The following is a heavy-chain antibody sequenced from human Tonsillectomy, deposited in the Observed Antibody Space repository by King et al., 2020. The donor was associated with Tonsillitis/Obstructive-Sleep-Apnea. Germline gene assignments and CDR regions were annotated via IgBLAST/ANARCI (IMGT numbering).Heavy chain of an antibody. CDR2: IYYSGST. D-gene: IGHD2-2*01. Sequence: VQLQESGPGLVKPSETLSLTCTVSGGSITSYYWNWLRPPPGKGLEWIGYIYYSGSTKYNPSLKSRVTISVDTSKNQFSLNVSSVTAADTAVYYCAREVDYGMDVWGQGTTVTVSS. CDR1: GGSITSYY. CDR3: AREVDYGMDV. V-gene: IGHV4-59*12. J-gene: IGHJ6*02.